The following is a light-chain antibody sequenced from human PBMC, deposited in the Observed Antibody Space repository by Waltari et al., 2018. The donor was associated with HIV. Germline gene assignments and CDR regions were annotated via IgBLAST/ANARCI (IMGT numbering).Light chain of an antibody. CDR2: KAS. V-gene: IGKV1-5*03. CDR1: QSIKTW. Sequence: EIQMTQSPSTLSAFVGDRVTITCRASQSIKTWLAWYQQKPGKAPKLLIYKASTLESGVPSRFSGSGSGTEFTRTISSLQPDDFASYYCQQYNPYPWTFGQGTKVEIK. CDR3: QQYNPYPWT. J-gene: IGKJ1*01.